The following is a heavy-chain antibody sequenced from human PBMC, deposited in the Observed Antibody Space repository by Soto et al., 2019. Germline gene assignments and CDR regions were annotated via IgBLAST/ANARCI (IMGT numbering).Heavy chain of an antibody. CDR3: ANDSGYSSSSTEY. CDR2: ISGSGGST. D-gene: IGHD6-6*01. Sequence: GSLRLSCAASGFTFSSYAMSWVRQAPGKGLEWVSAISGSGGSTYYADSVKGRFTISRDNSKNTLYLQMNSLRAEDTAVYYCANDSGYSSSSTEYWGQGTVVTVSS. CDR1: GFTFSSYA. J-gene: IGHJ4*02. V-gene: IGHV3-23*01.